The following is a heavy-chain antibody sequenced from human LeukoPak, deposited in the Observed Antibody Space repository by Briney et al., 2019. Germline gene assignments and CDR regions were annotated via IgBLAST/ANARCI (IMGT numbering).Heavy chain of an antibody. Sequence: ASVKVSCKASGYTFTGYYMHWVRQAPGQGLEWMGWVNPNSGGTNYAQKFQGRGTMTRDTSISTAYMELSRLRSDDTAVYYCAKGRVVAGSKSLTYHWLDPWGQGTLVTVSS. CDR3: AKGRVVAGSKSLTYHWLDP. J-gene: IGHJ5*02. D-gene: IGHD6-19*01. CDR2: VNPNSGGT. CDR1: GYTFTGYY. V-gene: IGHV1-2*02.